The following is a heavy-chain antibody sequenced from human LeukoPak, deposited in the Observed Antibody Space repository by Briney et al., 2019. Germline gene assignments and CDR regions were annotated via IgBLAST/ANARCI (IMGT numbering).Heavy chain of an antibody. V-gene: IGHV3-7*01. Sequence: PGGSLRLSCAASGFTFSSYWMSWVRQAPGKGLEWVAGIEKDGGEKYYVDSVKGRFTISRDNAKNSLYLQMNSLRAEDTAVYYCARYLSGGNCSSTRCRKRFDYWGQGTLVTVSS. D-gene: IGHD2-2*01. CDR3: ARYLSGGNCSSTRCRKRFDY. J-gene: IGHJ4*02. CDR2: IEKDGGEK. CDR1: GFTFSSYW.